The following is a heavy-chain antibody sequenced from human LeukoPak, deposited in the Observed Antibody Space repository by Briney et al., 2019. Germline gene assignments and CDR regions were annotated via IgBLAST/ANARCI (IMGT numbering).Heavy chain of an antibody. CDR1: GGSISSGSYY. V-gene: IGHV4-61*02. D-gene: IGHD3-3*01. J-gene: IGHJ4*02. CDR2: IYTSGST. Sequence: SETLSLTCTVSGGSISSGSYYWSWIRQPAGKGLEWIGRIYTSGSTNYNPSLKSRVTISVDTSKNLFSLKLSSVTAADTAVYYCARDITIFGGTFDYWGQGTLVTVSS. CDR3: ARDITIFGGTFDY.